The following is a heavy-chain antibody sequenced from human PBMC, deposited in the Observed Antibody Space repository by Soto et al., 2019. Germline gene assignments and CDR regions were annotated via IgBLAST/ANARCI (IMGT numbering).Heavy chain of an antibody. D-gene: IGHD2-21*02. V-gene: IGHV3-74*01. CDR2: INSDGSST. J-gene: IGHJ4*02. Sequence: EVQLVESGGGLVQPGGFLRLSCAASGFTFSSYWMHWVRQAPGKGLVWVSRINSDGSSTSYADSVKGRFTISRDNAKNTLYLQMNSLRAEDTAVYYCARDGPRGIVVVTAIFDYWGQGTLVTVSS. CDR1: GFTFSSYW. CDR3: ARDGPRGIVVVTAIFDY.